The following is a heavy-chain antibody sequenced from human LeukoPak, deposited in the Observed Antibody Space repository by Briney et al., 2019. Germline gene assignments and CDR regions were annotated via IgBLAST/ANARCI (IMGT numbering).Heavy chain of an antibody. Sequence: PGGSLRLSCAASGFTFSSYAMHWVRQAPGKGLEWVSLITADGGTHYADSVKGRFTISRDNSRNSLYLQMNTLRNEDTALYYCSKVGESSGGYFSFNSWGQGTLVTVSS. CDR3: SKVGESSGGYFSFNS. V-gene: IGHV3-43*02. J-gene: IGHJ4*02. CDR2: ITADGGT. CDR1: GFTFSSYA. D-gene: IGHD3-22*01.